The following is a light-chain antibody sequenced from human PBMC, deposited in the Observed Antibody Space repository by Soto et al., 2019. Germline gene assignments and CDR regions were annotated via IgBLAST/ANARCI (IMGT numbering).Light chain of an antibody. CDR1: QSVSRDY. CDR3: QQYSDSPPVT. Sequence: EIVLTQSPGTLSLSPGERATLSCRASQSVSRDYLAWYQQKPGQAPRLLIYRASYRDTGIPDRFSGSGSGTEFTLTISRLEPEDFALYYCQQYSDSPPVTFGGGTKVEIK. J-gene: IGKJ4*01. CDR2: RAS. V-gene: IGKV3-20*01.